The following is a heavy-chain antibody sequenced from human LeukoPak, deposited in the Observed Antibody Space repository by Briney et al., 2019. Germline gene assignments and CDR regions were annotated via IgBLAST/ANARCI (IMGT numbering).Heavy chain of an antibody. V-gene: IGHV3-23*01. Sequence: GGSLRLSCAVSGFGVHTSAMSWVRLTPGKGLEWLASITKYDGRVYYADSVRGRFSISRDNSKNTLYLQMNSLRAEDTAVYYCARDAGPLGYCSGGSCYDGNWFDPWGQGTLVTVSS. CDR3: ARDAGPLGYCSGGSCYDGNWFDP. J-gene: IGHJ5*02. D-gene: IGHD2-15*01. CDR2: ITKYDGRV. CDR1: GFGVHTSA.